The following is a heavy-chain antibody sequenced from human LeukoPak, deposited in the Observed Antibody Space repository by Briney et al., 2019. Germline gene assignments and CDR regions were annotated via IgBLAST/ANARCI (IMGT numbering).Heavy chain of an antibody. CDR1: GFTFSSYA. J-gene: IGHJ3*02. CDR3: AKVTRDIVVVPHAFDI. V-gene: IGHV3-23*01. CDR2: ISGSGGST. Sequence: GGSLRLSCAASGFTFSSYAMSWVRQAPGKGLGWVSAISGSGGSTYYADSVKGRFTISRDNSKNKLYLQMNSLRAEDTAVYYCAKVTRDIVVVPHAFDIWGQGTMVTVSS. D-gene: IGHD2-15*01.